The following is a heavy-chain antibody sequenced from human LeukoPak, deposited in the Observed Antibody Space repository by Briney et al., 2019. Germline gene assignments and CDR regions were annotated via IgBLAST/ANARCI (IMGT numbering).Heavy chain of an antibody. D-gene: IGHD3-16*01. CDR2: INHSGST. Sequence: TLSLTCAVYGGSFSGYYWSWIRQPPGKGLEWIGEINHSGSTNYNPSLKSRVTISVDTSKNQFSLKLSSVTAADTAVYYCARGQGAHDYWGQGTLVTVSS. CDR3: ARGQGAHDY. V-gene: IGHV4-34*01. J-gene: IGHJ4*02. CDR1: GGSFSGYY.